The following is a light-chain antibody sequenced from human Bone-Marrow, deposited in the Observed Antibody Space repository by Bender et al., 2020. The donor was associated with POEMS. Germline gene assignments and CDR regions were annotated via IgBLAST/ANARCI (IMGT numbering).Light chain of an antibody. CDR1: SSNIGAGYD. CDR2: VNT. Sequence: QSVLTQPPSVSGAPGQRVTISCTGSSSNIGAGYDVHWYQQLPGTAPKLLIFVNTNRPSGVPDRFSGSNSGNTATLTISRVEAGDEADYYCHVWDRTSDRPVFGAGTKVTV. J-gene: IGLJ1*01. V-gene: IGLV1-40*01. CDR3: HVWDRTSDRPV.